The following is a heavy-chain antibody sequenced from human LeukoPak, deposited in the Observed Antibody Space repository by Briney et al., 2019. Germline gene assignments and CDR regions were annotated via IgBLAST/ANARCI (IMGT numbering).Heavy chain of an antibody. D-gene: IGHD2-21*02. CDR1: GGSISSSSYY. CDR3: AIEEHCDGDCYSDY. V-gene: IGHV4-39*01. J-gene: IGHJ4*02. CDR2: IYYSGST. Sequence: SETLSLTCTVSGGSISSSSYYWGWIRQPPGKGLEWIGSIYYSGSTYYNPSLKSRVTISVDTSKNQFSLKLSSVTAADTAVYYCAIEEHCDGDCYSDYWGQGTLVTVSS.